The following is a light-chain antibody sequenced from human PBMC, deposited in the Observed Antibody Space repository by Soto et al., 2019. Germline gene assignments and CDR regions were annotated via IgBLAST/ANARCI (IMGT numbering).Light chain of an antibody. CDR3: MQGTHWPRT. J-gene: IGKJ1*01. Sequence: DVGMTQSQLSLPVTIVQAASISSRSSQSLVFRDGYPYMNWFQQRPGQSPRRLIYKVSNRDSGVPDRFSGSGSGTDFTLKISRVEAEDVGVYYCMQGTHWPRTFGQGTKVDI. CDR2: KVS. V-gene: IGKV2-30*01. CDR1: QSLVFRDGYPY.